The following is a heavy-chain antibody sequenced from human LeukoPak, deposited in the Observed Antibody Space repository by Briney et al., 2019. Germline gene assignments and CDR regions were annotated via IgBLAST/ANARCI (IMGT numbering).Heavy chain of an antibody. CDR2: ISGSGGST. J-gene: IGHJ4*02. Sequence: GGSLRLSCAASGFTFSSYAMSWVRQAPGKGLEWVSAISGSGGSTYYADSVKGRSTISRDNSYNTVSLQMNSLRAEDTAVYYCARLVRGGYWGQGTLVTVSS. CDR3: ARLVRGGY. CDR1: GFTFSSYA. D-gene: IGHD6-6*01. V-gene: IGHV3-23*01.